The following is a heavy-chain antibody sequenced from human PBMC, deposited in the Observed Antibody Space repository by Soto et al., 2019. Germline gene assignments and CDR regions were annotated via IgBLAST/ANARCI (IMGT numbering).Heavy chain of an antibody. J-gene: IGHJ6*02. V-gene: IGHV1-69*13. CDR2: IIPIIGTA. CDR1: GGTLSSSA. Sequence: RASVKVSCKASGGTLSSSAITWVRQAPGQGLEWMGGIIPIIGTASYAQKFQGRVTITADESTSTGYMEMSSLRSEDTAVYYCARGLLWFGELLSAHYYYYGMDVWGQGTTVTVSS. CDR3: ARGLLWFGELLSAHYYYYGMDV. D-gene: IGHD3-10*01.